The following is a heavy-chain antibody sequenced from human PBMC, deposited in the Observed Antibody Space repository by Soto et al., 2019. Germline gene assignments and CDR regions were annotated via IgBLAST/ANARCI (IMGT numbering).Heavy chain of an antibody. CDR2: ISAYNGNT. CDR3: GGGSVGYSYGPGYDY. D-gene: IGHD5-18*01. Sequence: ASVKVSCKASGYTFTSYGISWVRQAPGQGLEWMGWISAYNGNTNYAQKLQGRVTMTTDTSTSTAYMELRSLRSDDTAVYYWGGGSVGYSYGPGYDYWGQGTLVTVS. CDR1: GYTFTSYG. V-gene: IGHV1-18*01. J-gene: IGHJ4*02.